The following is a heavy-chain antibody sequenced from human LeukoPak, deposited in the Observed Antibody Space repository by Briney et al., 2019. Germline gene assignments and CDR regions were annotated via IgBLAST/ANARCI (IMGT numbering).Heavy chain of an antibody. Sequence: ASVKVSCKASGYTFTSYYMHWVRQAPGQGLEWMGIINPSGGSTSYAQKFQGRVTMTRDMSTSTVYMELSSLRSEDTAVYYCARAGYGSGSYTGDAFDIWGQGTMVTVSS. CDR2: INPSGGST. CDR3: ARAGYGSGSYTGDAFDI. V-gene: IGHV1-46*01. D-gene: IGHD3-10*01. J-gene: IGHJ3*02. CDR1: GYTFTSYY.